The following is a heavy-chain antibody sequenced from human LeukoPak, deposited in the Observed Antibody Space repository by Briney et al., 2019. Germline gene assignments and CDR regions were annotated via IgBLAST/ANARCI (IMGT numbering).Heavy chain of an antibody. CDR1: GFTFSSYW. V-gene: IGHV3-7*01. Sequence: AGGSLRLSCAASGFTFSSYWMSWVRQAPGKGLEWVANIKQDGSEKYYVDSVKGRFTISRDNAKNSLYLQMNSLRAEDTAVYYCARDLYGDYAGYYFDYWGQGTLVTVSS. CDR3: ARDLYGDYAGYYFDY. CDR2: IKQDGSEK. J-gene: IGHJ4*02. D-gene: IGHD4-17*01.